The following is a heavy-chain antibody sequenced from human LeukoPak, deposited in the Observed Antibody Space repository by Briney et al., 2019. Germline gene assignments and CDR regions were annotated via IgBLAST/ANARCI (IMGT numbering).Heavy chain of an antibody. CDR3: AREISSWYRTEGRFDP. J-gene: IGHJ5*02. D-gene: IGHD6-13*01. CDR1: GFTFSSYS. Sequence: GGSLRLSCAASGFTFSSYSMNWVRQAPGKGLEWVANIKQDGSEKYYVDSMKGRFTISRDNARNSVFLQMNSLRAEDTAVYYCAREISSWYRTEGRFDPWGQGTLATVSS. V-gene: IGHV3-7*01. CDR2: IKQDGSEK.